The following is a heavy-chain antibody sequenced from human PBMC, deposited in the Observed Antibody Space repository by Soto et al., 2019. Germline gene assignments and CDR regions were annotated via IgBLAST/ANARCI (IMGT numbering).Heavy chain of an antibody. Sequence: HPGGSLRLSCAASGFTFSSYWMSWVRQAPGKGLEWVANIKQDGSEKYYVDSVKGRFTISRDNAKNSLYLQMNSLRAEDTAVYYCARVHRIAVAEHFDYWGQGTLVTVSS. CDR1: GFTFSSYW. D-gene: IGHD6-19*01. CDR3: ARVHRIAVAEHFDY. V-gene: IGHV3-7*01. CDR2: IKQDGSEK. J-gene: IGHJ4*02.